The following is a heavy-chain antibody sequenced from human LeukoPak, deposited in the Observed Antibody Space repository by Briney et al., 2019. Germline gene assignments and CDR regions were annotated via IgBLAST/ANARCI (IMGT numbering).Heavy chain of an antibody. D-gene: IGHD3-22*01. CDR1: GFPFSSNY. Sequence: PGGSLRLSCAASGFPFSSNYMSWGRQAPGKGLEWVSVIYSGGKIYYADSVKGRFTISRDNSKNTLYLQMNSLRAEDTAVYYCAGSGDDDSSGYRDYWGQGTLVTVSS. V-gene: IGHV3-53*01. J-gene: IGHJ4*02. CDR3: AGSGDDDSSGYRDY. CDR2: IYSGGKI.